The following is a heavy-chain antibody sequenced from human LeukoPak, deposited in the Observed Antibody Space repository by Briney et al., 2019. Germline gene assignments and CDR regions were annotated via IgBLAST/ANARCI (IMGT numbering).Heavy chain of an antibody. V-gene: IGHV3-30*02. D-gene: IGHD3-10*01. CDR3: AKFSIAAYGSGSYYNDKIDY. Sequence: PGGSLRLSCAASGFTFSSYGMHWVRRAPGKGLEWVAFIRYDGSNKYYADSVKGRFTISRDNSKNTLYLQMNSLRAEDTAVYYCAKFSIAAYGSGSYYNDKIDYWGQGTLVTVSS. CDR2: IRYDGSNK. CDR1: GFTFSSYG. J-gene: IGHJ4*02.